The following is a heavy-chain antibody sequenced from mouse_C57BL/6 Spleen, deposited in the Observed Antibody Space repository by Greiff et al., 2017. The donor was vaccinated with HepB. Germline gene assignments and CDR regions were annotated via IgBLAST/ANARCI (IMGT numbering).Heavy chain of an antibody. V-gene: IGHV1-18*01. D-gene: IGHD1-1*01. CDR2: INPNNGGT. CDR3: ARGRYYGSSYYAMDY. J-gene: IGHJ4*01. Sequence: VQLKESGPELVKPGASVKIPCKASGYTFTDYNMDWVKQSHGKSLEWIGDINPNNGGTIYNQKFKGKATLTVDKSSSTAYMELRSLTSEDTAVYYCARGRYYGSSYYAMDYWGQGTSVTVSS. CDR1: GYTFTDYN.